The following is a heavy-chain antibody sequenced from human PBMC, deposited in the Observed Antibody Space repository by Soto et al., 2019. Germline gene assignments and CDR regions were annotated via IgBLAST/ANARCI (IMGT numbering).Heavy chain of an antibody. CDR1: GGTFSSYA. Sequence: ASVKVSCKASGGTFSSYAISWVRQAPGQGLEWMGGIIPIFGTANYAQKFQGRVTITADESTSTAYMELSSLRSEDTAVYYCARAGYEIKYYYYYYGMDVWGQGTTVTVSS. CDR3: ARAGYEIKYYYYYYGMDV. D-gene: IGHD1-1*01. V-gene: IGHV1-69*13. CDR2: IIPIFGTA. J-gene: IGHJ6*02.